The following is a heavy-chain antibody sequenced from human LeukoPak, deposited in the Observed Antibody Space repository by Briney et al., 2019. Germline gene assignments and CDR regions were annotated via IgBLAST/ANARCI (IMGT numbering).Heavy chain of an antibody. CDR2: INSSSSYI. V-gene: IGHV3-21*01. D-gene: IGHD5-18*01. CDR3: ARWMQVWTTYYYYGMDV. Sequence: GGSLRLSCAASGFTFSSYSMKWVRQARGKGLEWLSYINSSSSYIYYADSVKGRFTLSRDNDKNSLYLQMNSLRAEDTAVYYCARWMQVWTTYYYYGMDVWRQGTTVTVSS. CDR1: GFTFSSYS. J-gene: IGHJ6*02.